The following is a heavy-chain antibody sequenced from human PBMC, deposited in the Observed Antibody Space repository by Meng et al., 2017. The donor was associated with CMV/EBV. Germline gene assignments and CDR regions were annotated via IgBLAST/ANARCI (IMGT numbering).Heavy chain of an antibody. CDR1: GGTFSSYA. Sequence: ASVKVSCKASGGTFSSYAISWVRQAPGQGLEWMGWINPNSGSTNYAQKFQGRVTMTRDTSISTAYMELSRLRSDDTAVYYCARDRATTIFGDFDYWGQGTLVTVSS. D-gene: IGHD3-3*01. J-gene: IGHJ4*02. CDR2: INPNSGST. V-gene: IGHV1-2*02. CDR3: ARDRATTIFGDFDY.